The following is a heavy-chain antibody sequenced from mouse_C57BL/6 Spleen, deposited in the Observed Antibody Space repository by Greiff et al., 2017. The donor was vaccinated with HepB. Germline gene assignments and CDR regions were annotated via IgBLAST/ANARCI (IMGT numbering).Heavy chain of an antibody. CDR2: IYPGDGDT. V-gene: IGHV1-82*01. J-gene: IGHJ4*01. CDR3: ARKWLPREAMDY. CDR1: GYAFSSSW. D-gene: IGHD2-2*01. Sequence: VKLMESGPELVKPGASVKISCKASGYAFSSSWMNWVKQRPGKGLEWIGRIYPGDGDTNYNGKFKGKATLTADKSSSTAYMQLSSLTSEDSAVYFCARKWLPREAMDYWGQGTSVTVSS.